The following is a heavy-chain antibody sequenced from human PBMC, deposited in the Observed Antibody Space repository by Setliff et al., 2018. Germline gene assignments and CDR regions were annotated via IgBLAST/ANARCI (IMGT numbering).Heavy chain of an antibody. J-gene: IGHJ4*02. V-gene: IGHV1-3*04. CDR1: GYTFSANA. CDR2: IYTDNGNT. Sequence: GASVKVSCKASGYTFSANAIHWVRQAPGQRLEWMGFIYTDNGNTKYSKNFQDRVAITGDTSASTAYMELSSLTSEDTAVYFCARGSRGFDYWGQGALVTVSS. CDR3: ARGSRGFDY.